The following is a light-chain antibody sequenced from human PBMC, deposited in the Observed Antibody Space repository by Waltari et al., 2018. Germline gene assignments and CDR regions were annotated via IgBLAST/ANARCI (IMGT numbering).Light chain of an antibody. CDR3: QQYNDWPLT. J-gene: IGKJ4*01. CDR2: GAS. V-gene: IGKV3-15*01. Sequence: IVMTQSPATLSVSPGERDTLSCSASQRISTMLALYQQKPGQAPRLLIHGASTRATGIPATFSGSGSGTDFTLTISSLQSEDFAVYYCQQYNDWPLTFGGGTKVEIK. CDR1: QRISTM.